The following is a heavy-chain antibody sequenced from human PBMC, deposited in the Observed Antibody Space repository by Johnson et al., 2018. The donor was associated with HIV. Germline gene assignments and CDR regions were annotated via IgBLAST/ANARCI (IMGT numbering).Heavy chain of an antibody. CDR1: RFTVSSNY. CDR2: IYSCGNT. D-gene: IGHD6-13*01. J-gene: IGHJ3*02. Sequence: EVQLVESGGGLVQPGGSLRLSCAASRFTVSSNYMTWVRQAPGKGLEWVSVIYSCGNTYYADSVKGRFTISRDKSKNSLFLQMNSLRVEDTAVYYCARSGGYPNAFDMWGQGTMVSVSS. V-gene: IGHV3-66*01. CDR3: ARSGGYPNAFDM.